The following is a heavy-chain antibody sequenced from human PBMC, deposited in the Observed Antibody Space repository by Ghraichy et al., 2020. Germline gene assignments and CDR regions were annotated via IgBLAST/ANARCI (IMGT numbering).Heavy chain of an antibody. D-gene: IGHD3-10*01. CDR3: ASDGSGISTGFHY. J-gene: IGHJ4*02. Sequence: ASVKVSCKASGYTFTGHQLYWVRQVPGQGLEWMGWINPNSGGTKYAQKFQGRVTMTRDTSISTAYMELSSLRSDDTAVYYCASDGSGISTGFHYWGQGTLVTVSS. CDR1: GYTFTGHQ. CDR2: INPNSGGT. V-gene: IGHV1-2*02.